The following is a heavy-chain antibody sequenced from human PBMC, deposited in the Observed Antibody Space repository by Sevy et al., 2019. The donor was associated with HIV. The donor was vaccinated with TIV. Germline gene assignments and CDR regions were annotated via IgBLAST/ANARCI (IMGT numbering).Heavy chain of an antibody. Sequence: GGSLRLSCAASGFTFDDYAMHWVRQAPGKGLEWVSGISWNSGSIGYADSVKGRFTISRDNAKNSMYLQMNSLRAEDTSLYYCAKDGGYSYYDFWNGYYSPYYYYGMDVWGQGTMVTVSS. J-gene: IGHJ6*02. CDR2: ISWNSGSI. CDR3: AKDGGYSYYDFWNGYYSPYYYYGMDV. D-gene: IGHD3-3*01. CDR1: GFTFDDYA. V-gene: IGHV3-9*01.